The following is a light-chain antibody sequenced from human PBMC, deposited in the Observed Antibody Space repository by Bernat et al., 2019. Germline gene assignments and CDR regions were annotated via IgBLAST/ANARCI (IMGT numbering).Light chain of an antibody. J-gene: IGKJ1*01. CDR2: KVS. Sequence: DAVLTQSPLSLSVTLGQAASISCRSTQTLLYSDTNTYLDWFHQRPGQPPRRLIYKVSNRESGVPDRFSGSGSGSGTEFTLTISRVEAEDVGIYCCMQGSYWPWTLGQGTKVEI. V-gene: IGKV2-30*01. CDR3: MQGSYWPWT. CDR1: QTLLYSDTNTY.